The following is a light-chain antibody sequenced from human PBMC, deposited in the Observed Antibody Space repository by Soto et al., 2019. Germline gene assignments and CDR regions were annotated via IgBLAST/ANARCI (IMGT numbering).Light chain of an antibody. Sequence: EIVLAQSPATLSLSPGESATLSCMSSQSAGVFVDLFQHRPGQAPRLLIYDASKRATGIPARFSGSGSGTDFTLTISRLEPEDFAVYYCQQYGSSPITFGQGTRLEI. V-gene: IGKV3-20*01. CDR3: QQYGSSPIT. J-gene: IGKJ5*01. CDR2: DAS. CDR1: QSAGVF.